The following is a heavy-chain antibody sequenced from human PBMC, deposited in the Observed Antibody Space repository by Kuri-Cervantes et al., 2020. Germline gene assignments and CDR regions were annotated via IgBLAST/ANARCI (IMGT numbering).Heavy chain of an antibody. CDR3: SRSSSAYNWFDP. CDR1: GGTFSSYA. CDR2: IIPIFGTA. Sequence: SVKVSCKASGGTFSSYAISWVRQAPGQGLEWMGGIIPIFGTANYAQKFQGRVTITADESTSTAYMGLSSLRSEDTAVYYCSRSSSAYNWFDPWGQGTLVTVSS. J-gene: IGHJ5*02. D-gene: IGHD6-6*01. V-gene: IGHV1-69*13.